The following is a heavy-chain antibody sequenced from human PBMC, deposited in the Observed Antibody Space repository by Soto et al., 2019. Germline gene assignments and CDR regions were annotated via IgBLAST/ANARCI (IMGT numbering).Heavy chain of an antibody. CDR1: GFSLSTSGMC. D-gene: IGHD6-13*01. CDR3: ARLSWVSNWFDP. CDR2: IDWDDDK. Sequence: SGPTLVNPTQTLTVTCTFSGFSLSTSGMCVSWIRQPPGKALEWLALIDWDDDKYYSTSLKTRLTISKDTSKNQVVLTMTNIDPEDTATYYCARLSWVSNWFDPRGQGPPVPV. J-gene: IGHJ5*02. V-gene: IGHV2-70*01.